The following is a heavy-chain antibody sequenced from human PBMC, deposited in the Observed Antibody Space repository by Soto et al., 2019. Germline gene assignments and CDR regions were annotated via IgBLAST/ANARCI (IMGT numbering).Heavy chain of an antibody. CDR1: GFTFSNAW. V-gene: IGHV3-15*07. CDR2: IKSKTDGGTT. J-gene: IGHJ4*02. D-gene: IGHD3-22*01. Sequence: GSLRLSCAASGFTFSNAWMNWVRQAPGKGLEWVGRIKSKTDGGTTDYAAPVKGRFTISRDDSKNTLYLQMNSLKTEDTAVYYCTTDLPAGYYYATIGYWGQGTLVTVSS. CDR3: TTDLPAGYYYATIGY.